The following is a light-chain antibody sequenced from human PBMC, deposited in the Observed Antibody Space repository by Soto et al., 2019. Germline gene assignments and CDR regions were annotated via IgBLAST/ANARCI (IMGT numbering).Light chain of an antibody. Sequence: EIVMTQSPTTLSVSPGVSVTLSCRASQSVGSDLAWYQQIPGQAPRLLIYGASTRATGIPARFSGSGSATEFTLTISSLQSEDFAVYYCQQYNNWTPYTFGQGTKLEIK. V-gene: IGKV3-15*01. J-gene: IGKJ2*01. CDR2: GAS. CDR3: QQYNNWTPYT. CDR1: QSVGSD.